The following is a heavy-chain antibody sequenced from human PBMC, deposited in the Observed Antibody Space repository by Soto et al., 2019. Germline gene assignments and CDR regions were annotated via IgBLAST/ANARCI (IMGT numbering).Heavy chain of an antibody. CDR1: GGFISNYY. Sequence: PSETLSLTCTVSGGFISNYYWSWIRQPPGKGLEWIGYIYSSGRTNYNPSLKSRVTISVDTSKNQFSLKLSSVTAADTAVYYCARHPTVTEYYFDYWGQGTLVTVSS. D-gene: IGHD4-17*01. J-gene: IGHJ4*02. V-gene: IGHV4-59*08. CDR3: ARHPTVTEYYFDY. CDR2: IYSSGRT.